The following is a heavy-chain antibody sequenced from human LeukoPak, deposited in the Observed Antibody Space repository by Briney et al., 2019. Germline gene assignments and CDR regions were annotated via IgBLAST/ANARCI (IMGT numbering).Heavy chain of an antibody. V-gene: IGHV4-61*01. D-gene: IGHD2-2*01. CDR2: IYYSGST. CDR1: GGSVSSGSYY. Sequence: SETLSLTCTVSGGSVSSGSYYWSWIRQPPGKGLEWIGYIYYSGSTNYNPSLKSRVTVSVDTSKNQFSLKLSSVTAADTAVYYCARGYCSSTSCYNWFDPWGQGTLVTVSS. J-gene: IGHJ5*02. CDR3: ARGYCSSTSCYNWFDP.